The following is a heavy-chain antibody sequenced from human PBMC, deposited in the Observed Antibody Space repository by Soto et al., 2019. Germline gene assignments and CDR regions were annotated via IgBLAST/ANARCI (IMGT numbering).Heavy chain of an antibody. D-gene: IGHD2-21*02. CDR1: GYYISISADY. Sequence: SVTMPLTCLFAGYYISISADYWGWIRQPPGKGLEWIGSIYYSGRTYYNPSFKSRVTISIDTSKNQFSLKLSSVTATDTAVYYCARQRTTVVTQAYFDHWGQGALVTGSS. CDR2: IYYSGRT. J-gene: IGHJ4*02. CDR3: ARQRTTVVTQAYFDH. V-gene: IGHV4-39*01.